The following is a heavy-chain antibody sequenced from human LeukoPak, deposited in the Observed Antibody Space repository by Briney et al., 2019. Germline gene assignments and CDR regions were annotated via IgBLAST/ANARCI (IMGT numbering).Heavy chain of an antibody. V-gene: IGHV3-23*01. CDR1: GFTFSDYA. Sequence: GGSLRLSCAAPGFTFSDYAMNWVRQAPGKGLEWVSGISGSGDRTSYGDAVKGRFTISRDNSKNTLYVQMNGLRAEDTAIYYCAKRGRDGYNSPIDYWGQGTLVTVSS. CDR2: ISGSGDRT. J-gene: IGHJ4*02. CDR3: AKRGRDGYNSPIDY. D-gene: IGHD5-24*01.